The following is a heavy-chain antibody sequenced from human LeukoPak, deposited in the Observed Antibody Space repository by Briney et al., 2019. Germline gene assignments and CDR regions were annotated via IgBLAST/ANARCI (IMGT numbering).Heavy chain of an antibody. CDR2: IYHSGST. V-gene: IGHV4-38-2*02. D-gene: IGHD3-22*01. Sequence: SETLSLTCTVSGYSISSGYYWGWLRQPPRKGLEWIGSIYHSGSTYYNPSLKSRVTISVDTSKNQFSLKLSSVTAADTAVYYCARENLDYYDSSGYSVPPYFDYWGQGTLVTVS. CDR3: ARENLDYYDSSGYSVPPYFDY. CDR1: GYSISSGYY. J-gene: IGHJ4*02.